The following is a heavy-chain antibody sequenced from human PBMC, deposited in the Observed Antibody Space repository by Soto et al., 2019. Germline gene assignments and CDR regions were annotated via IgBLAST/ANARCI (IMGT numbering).Heavy chain of an antibody. Sequence: SETLSLTCTVSGGSISSGGYYWSWIRQHPGKGLEWIGYIYSSGTTNYNPSLRSRVTMSVDTSKNQFSLKLSSVTAADTAIYYCAREQAVAGNDLFDYWGQGILVTVSS. D-gene: IGHD6-19*01. CDR3: AREQAVAGNDLFDY. CDR2: IYSSGTT. J-gene: IGHJ4*02. V-gene: IGHV4-61*08. CDR1: GGSISSGGYY.